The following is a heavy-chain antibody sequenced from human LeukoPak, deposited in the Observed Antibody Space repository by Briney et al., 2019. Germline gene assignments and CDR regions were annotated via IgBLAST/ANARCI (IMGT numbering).Heavy chain of an antibody. D-gene: IGHD6-13*01. V-gene: IGHV3-33*01. CDR1: GFTFSSYG. CDR2: IWYDGSNK. J-gene: IGHJ5*02. Sequence: PGRSLRLSCAASGFTFSSYGMHWVRQAPGKGLEWVAVIWYDGSNKYYADSVEGRFTISRDNSKNTLYLQMNSLRAEDTAVYYCAREGTYSSSWYPNWFDPWGQGTLVTVSS. CDR3: AREGTYSSSWYPNWFDP.